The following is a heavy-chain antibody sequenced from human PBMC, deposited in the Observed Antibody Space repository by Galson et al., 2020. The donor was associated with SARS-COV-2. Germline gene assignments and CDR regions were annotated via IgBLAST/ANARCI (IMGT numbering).Heavy chain of an antibody. Sequence: SETLSLTCAVSGGSISSGGYSWTWIRQPPGKGLEWIGYIYQSGATHYNPSLKSRLTISVDRSKNQLSLDLRSVNVADSAVYYCARRYTYGLSPYWYFDLWVRGTLVT. J-gene: IGHJ2*01. CDR2: IYQSGAT. CDR3: ARRYTYGLSPYWYFDL. CDR1: GGSISSGGYS. V-gene: IGHV4-30-2*01. D-gene: IGHD5-18*01.